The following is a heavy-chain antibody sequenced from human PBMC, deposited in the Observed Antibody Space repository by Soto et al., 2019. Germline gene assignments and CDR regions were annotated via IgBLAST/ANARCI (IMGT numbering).Heavy chain of an antibody. J-gene: IGHJ4*02. CDR3: ARDFKRYRSPPGPLEY. CDR2: IYYSGNT. Sequence: QVQLRESGPGLVKPSQTLSLTCTVSGDSISSGDYYWSWIRQPPGKGLEWIGCIYYSGNTYYNPSLKRRLSISVDTSKNQFSLQLSSVTVAATAVYYCARDFKRYRSPPGPLEYWGRGTLVTVSS. CDR1: GDSISSGDYY. V-gene: IGHV4-30-4*01. D-gene: IGHD6-13*01.